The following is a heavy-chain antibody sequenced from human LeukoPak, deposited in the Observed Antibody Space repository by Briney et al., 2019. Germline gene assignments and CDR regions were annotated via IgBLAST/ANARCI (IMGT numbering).Heavy chain of an antibody. J-gene: IGHJ4*02. CDR1: GFTFSSYW. Sequence: GGSLRLSCAASGFTFSSYWMSWVRQAPGKGLEWVANIKQDGSEKYYVDSVKGRFTISRDNAKNSLYLQMNSLRAEDTAVYYCASPGGYSYLRSFDSWGQGTLVTVSS. D-gene: IGHD5-18*01. V-gene: IGHV3-7*01. CDR3: ASPGGYSYLRSFDS. CDR2: IKQDGSEK.